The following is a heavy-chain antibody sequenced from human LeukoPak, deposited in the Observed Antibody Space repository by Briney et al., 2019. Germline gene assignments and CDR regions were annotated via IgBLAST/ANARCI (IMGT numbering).Heavy chain of an antibody. CDR1: GGSISTYY. V-gene: IGHV4-59*01. D-gene: IGHD3-9*01. J-gene: IGHJ3*02. CDR3: ARPNPGFYDILTGYYEGGDAFDI. CDR2: IYYSGST. Sequence: NASETLPLTCTVSGGSISTYYWSWIRQPPGKGLEWIGYIYYSGSTNYNPTLKSRVTISVDTSKNQFSLKLSSVTAADTAVYYCARPNPGFYDILTGYYEGGDAFDIWGQGTKVTVSS.